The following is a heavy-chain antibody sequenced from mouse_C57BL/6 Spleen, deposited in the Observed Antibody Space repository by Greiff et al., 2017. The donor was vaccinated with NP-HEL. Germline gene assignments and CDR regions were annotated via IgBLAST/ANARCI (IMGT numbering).Heavy chain of an antibody. V-gene: IGHV1-50*01. Sequence: VKLQESGAELVKPGASVKLSCKASGYTFTSYWMQWVKQRPGQGLEWIGEIDPSDSYTNYNQKFKGKATLTVDTSSSTAYMQLSSLTSEDSAVYYCARGGFAYWGQGTLVTVSA. CDR3: ARGGFAY. CDR1: GYTFTSYW. J-gene: IGHJ3*01. CDR2: IDPSDSYT.